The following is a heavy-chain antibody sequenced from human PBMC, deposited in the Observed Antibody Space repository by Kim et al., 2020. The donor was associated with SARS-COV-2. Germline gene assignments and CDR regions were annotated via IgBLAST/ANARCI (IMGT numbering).Heavy chain of an antibody. Sequence: SRVTISVDTSKNQFSLKLSSVTAADTAVYYCARLGIAVAGFFYYYYGMDVWGQGTTVTVSS. D-gene: IGHD6-19*01. CDR3: ARLGIAVAGFFYYYYGMDV. J-gene: IGHJ6*02. V-gene: IGHV4-39*01.